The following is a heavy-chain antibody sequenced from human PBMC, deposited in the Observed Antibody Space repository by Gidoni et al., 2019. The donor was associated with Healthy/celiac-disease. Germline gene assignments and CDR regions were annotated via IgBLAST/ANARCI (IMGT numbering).Heavy chain of an antibody. V-gene: IGHV3-23*01. CDR1: GFTFSSYA. CDR2: ISGSGGST. CDR3: AKDGAAGPHGYFDY. D-gene: IGHD6-13*01. J-gene: IGHJ4*02. Sequence: EVQLLESGGGLVQPGGSLSLSFAASGFTFSSYAMSWVRQAPGKGLEWVSAISGSGGSTYYADSVKGRFTISRDNSKNTLYLQMNSLRAEDTAVYYCAKDGAAGPHGYFDYWGQGTLVTVSS.